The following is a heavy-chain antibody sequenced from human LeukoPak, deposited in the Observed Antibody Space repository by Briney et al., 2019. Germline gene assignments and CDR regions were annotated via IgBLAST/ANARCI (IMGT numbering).Heavy chain of an antibody. CDR1: GYTFTAYY. V-gene: IGHV1-2*02. Sequence: GASVKVSCKASGYTFTAYYMHWVRQAPGQGLEWMGWINPNSGGTNYAQKFQGRVTMTRDTSISTAYMELSRLRSDDTAVYYCAGGYKHSSRWYNWFDPWGQGTLVTVSS. CDR3: AGGYKHSSRWYNWFDP. D-gene: IGHD6-13*01. CDR2: INPNSGGT. J-gene: IGHJ5*02.